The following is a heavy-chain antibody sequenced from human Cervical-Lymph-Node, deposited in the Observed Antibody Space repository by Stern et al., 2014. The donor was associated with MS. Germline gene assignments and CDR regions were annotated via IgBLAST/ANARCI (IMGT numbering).Heavy chain of an antibody. CDR1: GGSISIAEYY. V-gene: IGHV4-30-4*01. CDR2: IHNSGTT. D-gene: IGHD5-24*01. J-gene: IGHJ4*02. Sequence: VQLLESGPGLVKPSQTLSLTCAVTGGSISIAEYYWSWIRQSPGKGLEWIGYIHNSGTTYYNPSLKSRVTISVDTSKNQFSLKLRSVTAADTAVYYCSRDADGYSLVFGYWGRGTLVTVSS. CDR3: SRDADGYSLVFGY.